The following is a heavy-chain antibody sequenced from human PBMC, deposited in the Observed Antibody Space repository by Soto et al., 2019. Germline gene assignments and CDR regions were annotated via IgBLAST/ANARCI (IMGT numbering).Heavy chain of an antibody. CDR2: IYPGDSDT. J-gene: IGHJ4*02. V-gene: IGHV5-51*01. D-gene: IGHD3-10*01. Sequence: GESLKISCKGSEYTFTSYWIGWVRQMPGKGLEWMGIIYPGDSDTRYSPSFQGQVTISADKSISTAYLQWSSLKASDTAMYYCARCFFGSGSQVGFDYWGQGTLVTVSS. CDR3: ARCFFGSGSQVGFDY. CDR1: EYTFTSYW.